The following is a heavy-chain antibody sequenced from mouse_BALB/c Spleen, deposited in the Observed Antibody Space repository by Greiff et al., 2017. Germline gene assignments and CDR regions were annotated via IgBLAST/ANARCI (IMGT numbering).Heavy chain of an antibody. V-gene: IGHV1S29*02. CDR3: ARRDYRYDEFAY. CDR2: IYPYNGGT. D-gene: IGHD2-14*01. CDR1: GYTFTDYN. J-gene: IGHJ3*01. Sequence: EVKLVESGPELVKPGASVKISCKASGYTFTDYNMHWVKQSHGKSLEWIGYIYPYNGGTGYNQKFKSKATLTVDNSSSTAYMELRSLTSEDSAVYYCARRDYRYDEFAYWGQGTLVTVSA.